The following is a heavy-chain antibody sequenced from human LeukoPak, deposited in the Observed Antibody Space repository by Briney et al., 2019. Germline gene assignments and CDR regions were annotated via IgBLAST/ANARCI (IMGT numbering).Heavy chain of an antibody. J-gene: IGHJ4*02. CDR3: ARDHRGYDYWFDY. Sequence: GGSLRLSCAGSGFTFSNYAMHWVRQAPHKGLEWVAVISYDGSTKYYADSVKGRFTISRDNSKNTLSLHMASLTVEDTAMYYCARDHRGYDYWFDYWGQGTLVTVSS. V-gene: IGHV3-30-3*01. CDR2: ISYDGSTK. CDR1: GFTFSNYA. D-gene: IGHD5-12*01.